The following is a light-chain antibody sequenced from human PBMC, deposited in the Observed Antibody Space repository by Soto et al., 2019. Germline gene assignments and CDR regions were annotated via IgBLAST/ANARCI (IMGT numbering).Light chain of an antibody. V-gene: IGLV2-14*01. Sequence: QSVLTQPASVYGSPGQSITIPCPGTSSDVGGYNYVSWYQQHPGKAPKLMIYDVSNRPSGVSNRFSGSKSGNTASLTISGLQAEDEADYYCRSYTSSSTYVFGTATKVTVL. CDR1: SSDVGGYNY. J-gene: IGLJ1*01. CDR2: DVS. CDR3: RSYTSSSTYV.